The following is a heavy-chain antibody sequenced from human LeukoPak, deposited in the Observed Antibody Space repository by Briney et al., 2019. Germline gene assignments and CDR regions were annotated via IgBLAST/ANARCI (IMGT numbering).Heavy chain of an antibody. CDR3: ARAYALGAYGMDV. V-gene: IGHV4-30-4*01. D-gene: IGHD1-26*01. Sequence: PSQTLSLTCTVSGGSISSGDYYWSWIRQPPGKGLEWIGYIYYSGGTYYNPSLKSRVTISVDTSKNQFSLKLSSVTAADTAVYYCARAYALGAYGMDVWGQGTTVTVSS. CDR2: IYYSGGT. CDR1: GGSISSGDYY. J-gene: IGHJ6*02.